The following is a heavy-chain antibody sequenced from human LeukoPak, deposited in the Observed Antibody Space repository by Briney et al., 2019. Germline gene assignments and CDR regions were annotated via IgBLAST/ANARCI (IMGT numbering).Heavy chain of an antibody. V-gene: IGHV3-48*03. CDR1: GFTFSSYE. J-gene: IGHJ4*02. CDR3: ARGPYSSNWYVDY. CDR2: ISLSGNTI. Sequence: PGGSLRLSCAASGFTFSSYEMNWVRQAPGKGLEWISYISLSGNTIYYADSVKGRFTISRDNAQNSLYLQMNSLRAEDTAVYYCARGPYSSNWYVDYWGQGTLVTVAS. D-gene: IGHD6-13*01.